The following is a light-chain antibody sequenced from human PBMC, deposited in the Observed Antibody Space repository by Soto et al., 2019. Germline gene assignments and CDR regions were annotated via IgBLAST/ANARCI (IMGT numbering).Light chain of an antibody. J-gene: IGLJ1*01. V-gene: IGLV1-51*01. CDR1: SSNIGGNS. Sequence: QSVLTQPPSVSAAPGQRVTISCSGSSSNIGGNSVSWYQQLPGTAPKLLIYDDDMRPSGIPDRFSGSKSGTSATLGITGFQTGDEADYYCGSWDSSLSAYVFGTGTKVTV. CDR3: GSWDSSLSAYV. CDR2: DDD.